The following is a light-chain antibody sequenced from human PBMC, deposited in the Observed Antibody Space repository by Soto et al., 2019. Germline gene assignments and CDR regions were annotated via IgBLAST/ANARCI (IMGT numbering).Light chain of an antibody. CDR2: DVS. Sequence: DIQMTQSPSTLSASVGDRVTITCRASQSISSCLAWYQQKPGKAPKLLSYDVSSLESRVQARVSGSGSGTEFNHTIYSMQPYEFATYSFQQYNSYWTFGQGTKVDIK. CDR1: QSISSC. V-gene: IGKV1-5*01. CDR3: QQYNSYWT. J-gene: IGKJ1*01.